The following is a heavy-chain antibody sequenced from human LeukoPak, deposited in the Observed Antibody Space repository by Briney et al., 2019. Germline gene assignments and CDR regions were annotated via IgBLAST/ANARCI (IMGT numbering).Heavy chain of an antibody. CDR1: GFTFSSYS. J-gene: IGHJ4*02. V-gene: IGHV3-21*01. D-gene: IGHD2-2*02. CDR3: ASSGYCSSTSCYIDY. CDR2: ISSSSSYI. Sequence: GGSLRLSCAASGFTFSSYSMNWVRQAPGKGLEWVSSISSSSSYIYYADSVKGRFTISRDNAKNSLYLQMNSLRAEDTAVYYCASSGYCSSTSCYIDYWGQGTLVTVSS.